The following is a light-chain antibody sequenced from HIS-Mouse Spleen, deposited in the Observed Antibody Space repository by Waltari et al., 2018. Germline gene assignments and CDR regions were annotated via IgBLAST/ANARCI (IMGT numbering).Light chain of an antibody. CDR1: SSNIGSNY. CDR2: RNN. Sequence: QSVLTQPPSASGTPGQRVTISCSGSSSNIGSNYVYWYQQPPGTAPKPLIYRNNQRPSGVPDRCSGSKSGTSASLAISGLRSEDEADYYCAAWDDSLSGPVFGGGTKLTVL. CDR3: AAWDDSLSGPV. V-gene: IGLV1-47*01. J-gene: IGLJ3*02.